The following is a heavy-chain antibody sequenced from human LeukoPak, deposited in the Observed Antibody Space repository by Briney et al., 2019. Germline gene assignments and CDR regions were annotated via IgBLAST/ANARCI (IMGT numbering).Heavy chain of an antibody. CDR2: INIDGSHT. D-gene: IGHD1-26*01. Sequence: PGGSLRLSCVASGFTFTNYWMHWVRQTPGKGLVWVSRINIDGSHTNYADSVKGRFTVSRDNAKNTLYLQMNSLRAEDTALYYCARIIVGATGVDYWGQGTLVTVSS. J-gene: IGHJ4*02. CDR1: GFTFTNYW. V-gene: IGHV3-74*01. CDR3: ARIIVGATGVDY.